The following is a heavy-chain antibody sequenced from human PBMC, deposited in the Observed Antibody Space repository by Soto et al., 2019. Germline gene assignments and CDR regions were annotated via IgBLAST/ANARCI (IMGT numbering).Heavy chain of an antibody. V-gene: IGHV3-23*01. D-gene: IGHD2-15*01. CDR2: ISGSGGST. CDR1: GFTFSSYA. CDR3: AKDLLGTVLGDAFDI. J-gene: IGHJ3*02. Sequence: GGSLRLSCASSGFTFSSYAMSWVRQAPGKGLEWVSAISGSGGSTYYADSVKGRFTISRDNSKNTLYLQMNSLRAEDTAVYYCAKDLLGTVLGDAFDIWGQGTMVTVSS.